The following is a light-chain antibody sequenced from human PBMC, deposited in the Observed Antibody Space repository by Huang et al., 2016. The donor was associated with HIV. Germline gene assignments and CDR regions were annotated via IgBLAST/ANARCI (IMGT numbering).Light chain of an antibody. CDR1: QSISAY. V-gene: IGKV1-39*01. CDR2: GAS. J-gene: IGKJ4*01. CDR3: QKSYTTPLT. Sequence: DIQMTQSPSSLSASVGDRVTINCRASQSISAYLNWYQQKPGKAPKLLIDGASTLQSGVPSRFSGSVSGTDFTLTINSLHPEDFATYYCQKSYTTPLTFGGGTKVEI.